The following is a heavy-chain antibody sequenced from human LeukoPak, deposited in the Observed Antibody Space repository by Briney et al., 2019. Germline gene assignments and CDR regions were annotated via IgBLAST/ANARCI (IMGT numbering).Heavy chain of an antibody. CDR1: GGTFSSYA. Sequence: SVKVSCKASGGTFSSYAISWVRQAPGQGLEWMGGIIPIFGTANYAQKFQGRVTITTDESTSTAYMELSSLRSEDTAVYYCARGIARGSGSHPYYYYYMDVWGKGTTVTVSS. CDR2: IIPIFGTA. V-gene: IGHV1-69*05. CDR3: ARGIARGSGSHPYYYYYMDV. J-gene: IGHJ6*03. D-gene: IGHD3-10*01.